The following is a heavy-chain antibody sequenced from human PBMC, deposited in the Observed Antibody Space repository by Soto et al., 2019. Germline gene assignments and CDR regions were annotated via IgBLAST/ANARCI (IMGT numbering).Heavy chain of an antibody. D-gene: IGHD4-17*01. V-gene: IGHV1-8*01. J-gene: IGHJ4*02. CDR1: GYTFTSYD. Sequence: QVQLVQSGAEVKKPGASVRVSCKASGYTFTSYDINWVRQATGQGLEWMGWMNPNSGNTGYAQKFQGRVTMTRNTSIRTAYMELSRVTPEDTAVYYCAMTLYGDNVDYWGQGTLVTVSS. CDR2: MNPNSGNT. CDR3: AMTLYGDNVDY.